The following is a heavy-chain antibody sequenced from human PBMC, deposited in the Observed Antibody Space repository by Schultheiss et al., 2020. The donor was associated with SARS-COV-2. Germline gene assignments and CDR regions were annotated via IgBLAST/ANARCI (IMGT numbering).Heavy chain of an antibody. CDR1: GFTFSSYA. J-gene: IGHJ4*02. Sequence: GESLKISCAASGFTFSSYAMSWVRQAPGKGLEWLSTISGSGHSTYYADSVKGRFTISRDNSKNTLYLQMNSLRAEDTAVYYCARDPATWDIVVVPAATHFDYWGQGTLVTVSS. V-gene: IGHV3-23*01. D-gene: IGHD2-2*01. CDR2: ISGSGHST. CDR3: ARDPATWDIVVVPAATHFDY.